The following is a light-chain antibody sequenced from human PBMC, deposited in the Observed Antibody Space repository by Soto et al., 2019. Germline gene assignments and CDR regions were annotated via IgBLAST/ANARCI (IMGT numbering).Light chain of an antibody. V-gene: IGLV2-23*02. CDR1: SSDVGNYNL. Sequence: SALTQPASVSGSPGQSITISCTGTSSDVGNYNLVSWYQQVPGKVPKLIIYEVIQRPSGVSNRFSGSKSGNTASLTISGLQPEDEGDYYCCSYARSTALFGGGTKLTVL. CDR2: EVI. J-gene: IGLJ2*01. CDR3: CSYARSTAL.